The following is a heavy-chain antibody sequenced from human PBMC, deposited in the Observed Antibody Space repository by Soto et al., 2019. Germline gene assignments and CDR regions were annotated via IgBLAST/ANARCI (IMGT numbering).Heavy chain of an antibody. CDR2: IRSKANSYAT. CDR3: TRHGISDYYGSGSPWDY. J-gene: IGHJ4*02. CDR1: GFTFSGSA. D-gene: IGHD3-10*01. V-gene: IGHV3-73*01. Sequence: VGSLRLSCAASGFTFSGSAMHWVRQASGKGLEWVGRIRSKANSYATAYAASVKGRFTISRDDSKNTAYLQMNSLKTEDTAVYYCTRHGISDYYGSGSPWDYWGQGTLVTVSS.